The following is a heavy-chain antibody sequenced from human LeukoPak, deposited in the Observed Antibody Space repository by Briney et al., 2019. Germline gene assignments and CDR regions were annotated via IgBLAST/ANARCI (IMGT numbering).Heavy chain of an antibody. V-gene: IGHV4-59*08. J-gene: IGHJ4*02. D-gene: IGHD3-22*01. CDR3: VRLLYYYESSGFDY. Sequence: SETLSLTCTVSGGSISSHYWSWIRQPPGKGLEWIGYIYYNGSTNYNPSLKSRVTISVDTSKNQFSLKLSSVTAADTAVYYCVRLLYYYESSGFDYWGQGTLVTVSS. CDR1: GGSISSHY. CDR2: IYYNGST.